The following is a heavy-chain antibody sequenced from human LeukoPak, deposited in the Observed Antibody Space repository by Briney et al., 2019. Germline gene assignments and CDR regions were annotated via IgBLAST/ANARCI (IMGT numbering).Heavy chain of an antibody. CDR1: GGTFSSYA. J-gene: IGHJ6*03. Sequence: ASVKVSCKASGGTFSSYAISWVRQAPGQGLEWMGGIIPIFGTANYAQKFQGRVTITTDESTSTAYMELSSLRSEDTAVYYCARGPPTVTTDYYYYMDVWGKGTTVTVSS. D-gene: IGHD4-11*01. CDR2: IIPIFGTA. CDR3: ARGPPTVTTDYYYYMDV. V-gene: IGHV1-69*05.